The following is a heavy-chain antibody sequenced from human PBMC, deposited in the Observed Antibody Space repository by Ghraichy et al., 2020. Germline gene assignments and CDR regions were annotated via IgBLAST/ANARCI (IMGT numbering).Heavy chain of an antibody. CDR2: IIPIFGTA. D-gene: IGHD7-27*01. CDR1: GGTFSSYA. Sequence: SVKVSCKASGGTFSSYAISWVRQAPGQGLEWMGGIIPIFGTANYAQKFQGRVTITADKSTSTAYMELSSLRSEDTAVYYCARRGHNWGSDFDYWGQGTLVTVSS. V-gene: IGHV1-69*06. J-gene: IGHJ4*02. CDR3: ARRGHNWGSDFDY.